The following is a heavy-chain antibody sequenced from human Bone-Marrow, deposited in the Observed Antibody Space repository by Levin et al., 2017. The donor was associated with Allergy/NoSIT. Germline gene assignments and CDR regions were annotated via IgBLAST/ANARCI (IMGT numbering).Heavy chain of an antibody. CDR2: IIPILDIA. CDR1: GGTFSSYS. V-gene: IGHV1-69*04. J-gene: IGHJ4*02. CDR3: ARDPWGERHCTSASCDPYFDY. D-gene: IGHD2-2*01. Sequence: NPGESLKISCQASGGTFSSYSISWVRQAPGQGLEWMGRIIPILDIANLAQKFQGRVTITADKSTSTAYMELSGLRSEDTAVYYCARDPWGERHCTSASCDPYFDYWGQGTLVTVSP.